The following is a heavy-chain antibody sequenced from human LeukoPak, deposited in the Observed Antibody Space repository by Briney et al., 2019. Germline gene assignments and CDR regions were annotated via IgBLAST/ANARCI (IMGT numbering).Heavy chain of an antibody. CDR3: AMTSIAARPDAFDI. CDR2: IYTSGST. V-gene: IGHV4-4*08. Sequence: SETLSLTCAVYGGSFSGYYWTWIRQPPGKGLEWIGRIYTSGSTNYNPSLKSRVTISVDTSKNQFSLKLSSVTAADTAVYYCAMTSIAARPDAFDIWGQGTMVTVSS. D-gene: IGHD6-6*01. CDR1: GGSFSGYY. J-gene: IGHJ3*02.